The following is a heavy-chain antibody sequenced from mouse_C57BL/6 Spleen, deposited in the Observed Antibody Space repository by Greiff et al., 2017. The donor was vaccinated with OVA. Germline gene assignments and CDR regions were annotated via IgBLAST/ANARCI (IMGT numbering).Heavy chain of an antibody. CDR3: ARRGAYDYDFDY. CDR1: GYAFSSSW. V-gene: IGHV1-82*01. CDR2: IYPGDGDT. D-gene: IGHD2-4*01. J-gene: IGHJ2*01. Sequence: VQLQESGPELVKPGASVKISCKASGYAFSSSWMNWVKQRPGKGLEWIGRIYPGDGDTNYNGKFKGKATLTADKSSSTAYMQLSSLTSEDSAVYFCARRGAYDYDFDYWGQGTTLTVSS.